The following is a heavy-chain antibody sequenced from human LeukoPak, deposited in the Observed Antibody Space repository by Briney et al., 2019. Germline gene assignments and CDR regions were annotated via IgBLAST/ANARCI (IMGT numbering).Heavy chain of an antibody. CDR3: ARERYCGGDCYSFAFDV. J-gene: IGHJ3*01. V-gene: IGHV3-30*03. D-gene: IGHD2-21*02. Sequence: PGGSLRLSCAASGFTFSSYGMHWVRQAPGKGLEWVAVISYDGSNKYYADSVKGRFTISRDNSKNTLYLQMNSLRADDTAVYYCARERYCGGDCYSFAFDVWGQGTVVTVSS. CDR2: ISYDGSNK. CDR1: GFTFSSYG.